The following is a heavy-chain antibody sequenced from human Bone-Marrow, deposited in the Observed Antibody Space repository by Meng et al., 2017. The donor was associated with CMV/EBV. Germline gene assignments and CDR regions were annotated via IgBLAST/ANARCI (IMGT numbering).Heavy chain of an antibody. CDR3: ARAVAGTNYYYYGMDV. CDR2: IIPIFGTA. J-gene: IGHJ6*02. CDR1: GGTFSTYA. D-gene: IGHD1-1*01. V-gene: IGHV1-69*05. Sequence: SVKVSCKASGGTFSTYAISWVRQAPGQGLEWMGGIIPIFGTANYAQKFQGRVTITTDESTSTAYMELSSLRSEDTAVYYCARAVAGTNYYYYGMDVWGQGTTVTVSS.